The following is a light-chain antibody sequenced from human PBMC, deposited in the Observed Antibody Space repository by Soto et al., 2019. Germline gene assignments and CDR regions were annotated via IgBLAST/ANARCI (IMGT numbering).Light chain of an antibody. CDR2: DAS. V-gene: IGKV1-5*01. J-gene: IGKJ1*01. CDR1: QNIGRW. CDR3: QQYNDYWT. Sequence: DIQMTQSPSTLSASIGDRVTISCRASQNIGRWLAWYQQKPGKAPKLLIYDASSLESGVPSRFSGSGSGTEFTLTISSLQPDDFATYYCQQYNDYWTFGQGTKVDIK.